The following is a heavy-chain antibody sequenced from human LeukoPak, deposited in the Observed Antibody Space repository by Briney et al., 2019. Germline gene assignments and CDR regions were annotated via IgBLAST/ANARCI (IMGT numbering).Heavy chain of an antibody. D-gene: IGHD3-3*01. CDR1: GYTLTELS. CDR2: FDPEDGET. CDR3: ATKRPDTYYDFWSGYFHFDY. V-gene: IGHV1-24*01. Sequence: WPSVKVSCKVSGYTLTELSMHWVRQAPGKGLEWMGGFDPEDGETIYAQTFQGRVTMTEDTSTDTAYMELSSLRSEDTAVYYCATKRPDTYYDFWSGYFHFDYWGQGTLVTVSS. J-gene: IGHJ4*02.